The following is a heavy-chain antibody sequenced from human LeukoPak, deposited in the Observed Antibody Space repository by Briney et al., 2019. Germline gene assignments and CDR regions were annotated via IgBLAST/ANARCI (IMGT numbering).Heavy chain of an antibody. J-gene: IGHJ4*02. D-gene: IGHD5-12*01. CDR2: ISSSSSYI. V-gene: IGHV3-21*01. CDR3: ARALGATIGFDY. CDR1: GFAFSSYS. Sequence: PGGSLRLSCAASGFAFSSYSMNWVRQAPGKGLEWVSSISSSSSYIYYADSVKGRFTISRDNAKNSLYLQMNSLRAEDTAVYYCARALGATIGFDYWGRGTLVTVSS.